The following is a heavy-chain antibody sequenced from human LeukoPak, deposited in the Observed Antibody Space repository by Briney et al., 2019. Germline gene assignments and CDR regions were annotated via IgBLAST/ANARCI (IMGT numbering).Heavy chain of an antibody. J-gene: IGHJ4*02. CDR1: GYTFTGYY. CDR3: ARVPHMVRGDWSFDY. Sequence: ASVKVSCKASGYTFTGYYMHWVRQGPGQGLEWVGWINPNSGGTNYAQKFQGRVTMTRDTSISTAYMELSRLRSDDTAVYYCARVPHMVRGDWSFDYWGQGTLVTVSS. D-gene: IGHD3-10*01. V-gene: IGHV1-2*02. CDR2: INPNSGGT.